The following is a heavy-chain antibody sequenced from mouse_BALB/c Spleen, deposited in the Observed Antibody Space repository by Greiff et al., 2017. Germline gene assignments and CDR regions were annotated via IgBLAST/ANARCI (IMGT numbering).Heavy chain of an antibody. CDR1: GFTFSSYA. CDR2: ISSGGST. J-gene: IGHJ4*01. CDR3: ARGYDGPMDY. Sequence: EVQRVESGGGLVKPGGSLKLSCAASGFTFSSYAMSWVRQTPEKRLEWVASISSGGSTYYPDSVKGRFTISRDNARNILYLQMSSLRSEDTAMYYCARGYDGPMDYWGQGTSVTVSS. V-gene: IGHV5-6-5*01. D-gene: IGHD2-3*01.